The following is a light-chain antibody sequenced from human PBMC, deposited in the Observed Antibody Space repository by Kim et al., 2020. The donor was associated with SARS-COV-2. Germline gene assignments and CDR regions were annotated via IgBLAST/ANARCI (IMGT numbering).Light chain of an antibody. CDR1: QSVSSSY. CDR3: QQYGSAGFT. V-gene: IGKV3-20*01. CDR2: GAS. Sequence: EIVLTQSPGTLSLSPGERATLSCRASQSVSSSYLALYQQKPGQAPRLLIYGASSRATGIPDRFSGSGSGTDFTLTISRLEPEEFAVYYCQQYGSAGFTFGAGTKVEIK. J-gene: IGKJ4*01.